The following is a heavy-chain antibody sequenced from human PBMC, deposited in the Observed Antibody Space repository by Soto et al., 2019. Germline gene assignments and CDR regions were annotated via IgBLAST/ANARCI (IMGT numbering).Heavy chain of an antibody. V-gene: IGHV3-74*01. CDR3: ARDRLNNAYNTFFDY. CDR2: INADGSSI. CDR1: GFTFSSYS. D-gene: IGHD1-1*01. J-gene: IGHJ4*02. Sequence: PGGSLRLSCAASGFTFSSYSMRWVRQAPGKGLVWLSHINADGSSIRYADSVRGRLTISRDNAKNTLFLQMSSLTAEDTAVYFCARDRLNNAYNTFFDYWGQGTLVTVSS.